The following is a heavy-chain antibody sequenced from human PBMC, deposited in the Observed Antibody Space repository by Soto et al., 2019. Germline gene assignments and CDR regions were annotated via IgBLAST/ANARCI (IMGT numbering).Heavy chain of an antibody. CDR2: ISSSSSYI. CDR3: ARDRRCSGGSCFDY. Sequence: PGGSLRVSCAAAGLNFSSYSMNWVRQDPGKGLEWVSSISSSSSYIYYADSVKGRFTISRDNAKNSLYLQMNSLRAEDTAVYYCARDRRCSGGSCFDYWGQGTLVTVSS. CDR1: GLNFSSYS. V-gene: IGHV3-21*01. D-gene: IGHD2-15*01. J-gene: IGHJ4*02.